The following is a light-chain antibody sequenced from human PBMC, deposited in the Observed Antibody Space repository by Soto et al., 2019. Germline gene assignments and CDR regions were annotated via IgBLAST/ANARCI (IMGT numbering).Light chain of an antibody. CDR2: GAS. CDR3: KHYNNWPPWT. Sequence: EIVMTQSPATLSVSPGERATLSCRASQSVSKNLAWYQQKPGQAPRLLIYGASTRATGIPARFSGSGSATEFTLTISSLQSEDFAVYYCKHYNNWPPWTFGQGTKVEIK. J-gene: IGKJ1*01. CDR1: QSVSKN. V-gene: IGKV3-15*01.